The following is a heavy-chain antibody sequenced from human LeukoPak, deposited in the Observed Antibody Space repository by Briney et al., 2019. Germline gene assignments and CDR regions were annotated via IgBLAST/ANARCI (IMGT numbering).Heavy chain of an antibody. CDR1: RFTFSGYA. V-gene: IGHV3-23*01. Sequence: GGSLRLSCAASRFTFSGYAMTWVRQAPGKGLEWVSTISGSGGSTYYADSVKGRFTISRDNSKNTLYLQMNSLKAEDTAMYFCAKDPGADAFDFWGQGTMVTVSS. D-gene: IGHD3-10*01. CDR2: ISGSGGST. CDR3: AKDPGADAFDF. J-gene: IGHJ3*01.